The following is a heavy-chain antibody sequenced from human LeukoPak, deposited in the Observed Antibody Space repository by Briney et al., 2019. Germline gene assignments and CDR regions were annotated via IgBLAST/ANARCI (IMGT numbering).Heavy chain of an antibody. D-gene: IGHD3-22*01. CDR3: ARSWIRDFYDSFDGLDV. J-gene: IGHJ3*01. CDR2: IHPKTGGT. V-gene: IGHV1-2*02. Sequence: GASVKVSCKASGYTFTSYFIHWVRQAPGQGLEWMGWIHPKTGGTYYAQNFQGRVTVTRDPSIRTAFLELSRLRSDDTAVYYCARSWIRDFYDSFDGLDVWGHGTMVTVSS. CDR1: GYTFTSYF.